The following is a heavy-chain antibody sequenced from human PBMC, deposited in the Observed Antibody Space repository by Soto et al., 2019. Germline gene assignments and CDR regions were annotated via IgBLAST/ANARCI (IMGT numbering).Heavy chain of an antibody. D-gene: IGHD6-19*01. CDR2: IYWDDDK. J-gene: IGHJ4*02. V-gene: IGHV2-5*02. CDR3: AHRQAEPSTVDY. CDR1: GFSLSTSGVG. Sequence: QITLKESGPTLVKPTQTLTLTCTFSGFSLSTSGVGVGWIRQPPGKALEWLALIYWDDDKCYIPSLKSRLTITKNTSKNQVVLTMTNMDPVDTATYYYAHRQAEPSTVDYWGQGTLVTVSS.